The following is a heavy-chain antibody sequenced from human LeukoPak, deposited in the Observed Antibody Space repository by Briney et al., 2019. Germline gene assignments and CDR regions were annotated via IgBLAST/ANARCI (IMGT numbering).Heavy chain of an antibody. V-gene: IGHV3-30-3*01. D-gene: IGHD3-16*01. Sequence: GRSLRLSCAASGFTFSSYAMHWVRQAPGRGLEWVAVISYDGSNKYYADSVKGRFTISRDNSKNTLYLQMNSLRAEDTAVYYCARGDDWFDPWGQGTLVTVSS. CDR2: ISYDGSNK. J-gene: IGHJ5*02. CDR3: ARGDDWFDP. CDR1: GFTFSSYA.